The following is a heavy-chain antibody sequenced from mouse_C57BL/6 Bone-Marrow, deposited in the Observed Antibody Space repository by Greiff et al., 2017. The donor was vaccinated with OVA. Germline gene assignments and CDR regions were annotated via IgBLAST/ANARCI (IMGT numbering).Heavy chain of an antibody. J-gene: IGHJ4*01. Sequence: VKVVESGPGLVQPSQSLSITCTASGFSLTSYGVHWVRQSPGKGLEWLGVIWSGGSTDYNAAFISRLSISKDNSKSQVFFKMNSLQADDTAIYYCARKETAQAHYAMDYWGQGTSVTVSS. CDR2: IWSGGST. D-gene: IGHD3-2*02. V-gene: IGHV2-2*01. CDR1: GFSLTSYG. CDR3: ARKETAQAHYAMDY.